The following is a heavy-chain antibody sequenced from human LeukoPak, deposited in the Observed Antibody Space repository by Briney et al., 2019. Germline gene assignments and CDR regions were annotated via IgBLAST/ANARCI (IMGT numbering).Heavy chain of an antibody. V-gene: IGHV3-30*03. J-gene: IGHJ4*02. CDR3: ARDSITGDNSLDF. CDR2: ITNDGNYE. Sequence: TGGSLRLSCAGSGFSVSNYYMSWVRQAPGKGLEWAAVITNDGNYEKYADAVRGRFTISRDNSKNTLYLQMNSLSAEDTAVYYCARDSITGDNSLDFWGRGTLVTVSS. D-gene: IGHD7-27*01. CDR1: GFSVSNYY.